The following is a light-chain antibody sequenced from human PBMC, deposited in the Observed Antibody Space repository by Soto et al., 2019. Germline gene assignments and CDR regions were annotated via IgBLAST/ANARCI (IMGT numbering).Light chain of an antibody. CDR3: YSYAGTSTWV. CDR2: EGT. V-gene: IGLV2-23*01. J-gene: IGLJ3*02. Sequence: QSALTQPASVSESPGQLITISCTGTNNDVGNYKLVSWFQHHLGKAPKLIIYEGTKRPSGVSNRFSASQSGNTASLTISGLQAEDEADYYCYSYAGTSTWVFGGGTKLTVL. CDR1: NNDVGNYKL.